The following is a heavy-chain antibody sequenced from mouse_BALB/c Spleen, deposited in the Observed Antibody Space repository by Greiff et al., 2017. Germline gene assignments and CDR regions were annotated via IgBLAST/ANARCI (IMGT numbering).Heavy chain of an antibody. V-gene: IGHV3-6*02. CDR2: ISYDGSN. CDR3: ARELTYYYAMDY. J-gene: IGHJ4*01. Sequence: DVKLQESGPGLVKPSQSLSLTCSVTGYSITSGYYWNWIRQFPGNKLEWMGYISYDGSNNYNPSLKNRISITRDTSKNQFFLKLNSVTTEDTATYYCARELTYYYAMDYWGQGTSVTVSS. D-gene: IGHD4-1*01. CDR1: GYSITSGYY.